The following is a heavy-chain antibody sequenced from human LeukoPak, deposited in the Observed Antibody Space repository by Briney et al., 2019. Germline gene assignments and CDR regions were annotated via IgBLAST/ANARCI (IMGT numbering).Heavy chain of an antibody. D-gene: IGHD3-3*01. V-gene: IGHV3-48*04. CDR2: ISSSSSPI. Sequence: GGSLRLSCAASGFTFSAYTMNWVRQAPGKGLECVSYISSSSSPIDYADSVKGRFIISRDNAKNSLYLQMNSLRAEDTAVCYCARDIGVYGMDVWGQGTTVTVSS. J-gene: IGHJ6*02. CDR1: GFTFSAYT. CDR3: ARDIGVYGMDV.